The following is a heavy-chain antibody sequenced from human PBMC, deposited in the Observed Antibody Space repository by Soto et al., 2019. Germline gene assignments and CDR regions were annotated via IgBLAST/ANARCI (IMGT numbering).Heavy chain of an antibody. CDR2: ISSGGSTI. J-gene: IGHJ4*02. CDR1: GFTFGSFE. V-gene: IGHV3-48*03. D-gene: IGHD6-13*01. CDR3: VKQQVLRRGFFDF. Sequence: GGSLRLSCAASGFTFGSFEMNWVRQTPRKGLEWLSYISSGGSTIYYADSVKGRFTTSRDNARNSLFLQMNSLRAEDTAVYYCVKQQVLRRGFFDFWGQGTLVTVS.